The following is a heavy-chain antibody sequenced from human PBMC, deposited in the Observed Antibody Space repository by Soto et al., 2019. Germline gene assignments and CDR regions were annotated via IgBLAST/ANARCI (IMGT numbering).Heavy chain of an antibody. Sequence: GGSLRLSCAASGFTFSSYAMSWVRQAPGKGLEWVSAISGSGGSTYYADSVKGRFTISRDNSKNTLYLQMNSLRAEDTAVYYCAKVAKQLVRHFNWFDPWGQGTLVTVPQ. J-gene: IGHJ5*02. CDR2: ISGSGGST. V-gene: IGHV3-23*01. D-gene: IGHD6-13*01. CDR1: GFTFSSYA. CDR3: AKVAKQLVRHFNWFDP.